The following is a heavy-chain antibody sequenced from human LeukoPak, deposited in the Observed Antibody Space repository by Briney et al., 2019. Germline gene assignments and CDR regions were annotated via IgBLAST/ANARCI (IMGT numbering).Heavy chain of an antibody. CDR3: ARPYSSGWDNWFDP. J-gene: IGHJ5*02. CDR1: GFTFNYYN. Sequence: GGSLRLSCAASGFTFNYYNMNWVRQAPGKALEWVSSITSSGAYIFYADSVRGRFTISRDNAKNSLYLQMNSLRAEDTAVYYCARPYSSGWDNWFDPWGQGTLVTVSS. D-gene: IGHD6-19*01. V-gene: IGHV3-21*01. CDR2: ITSSGAYI.